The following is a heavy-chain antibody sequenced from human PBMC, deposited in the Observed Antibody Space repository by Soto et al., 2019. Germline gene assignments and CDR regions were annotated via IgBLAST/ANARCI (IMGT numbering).Heavy chain of an antibody. V-gene: IGHV3-30-3*01. CDR2: ISYDGSNK. CDR1: GFTFSSYA. D-gene: IGHD6-13*01. J-gene: IGHJ6*02. CDR3: ARDSVAAAGTGYGMDV. Sequence: GGSLRLSCAASGFTFSSYAMHWVRQARGKGLEWVAVISYDGSNKYYADSVKGRFTISRDNSKNTLYLQMNSLRAEDTAVYYCARDSVAAAGTGYGMDVWGQGTTVTVSS.